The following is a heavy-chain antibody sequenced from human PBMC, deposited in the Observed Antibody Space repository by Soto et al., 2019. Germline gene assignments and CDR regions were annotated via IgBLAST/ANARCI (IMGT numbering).Heavy chain of an antibody. J-gene: IGHJ6*02. CDR2: IVPIFGPA. V-gene: IGHV1-69*13. CDR3: ASTSPYNSAGTLASRSHYQYTMDV. Sequence: SVKVSCKASGGTFRSYVISWVRQAPGQGLEWMGGIVPIFGPANYAQNFQGRVTITADESTSTAYMELSSLRSGDTAVYYCASTSPYNSAGTLASRSHYQYTMDVWGQGTTVTVSS. D-gene: IGHD6-13*01. CDR1: GGTFRSYV.